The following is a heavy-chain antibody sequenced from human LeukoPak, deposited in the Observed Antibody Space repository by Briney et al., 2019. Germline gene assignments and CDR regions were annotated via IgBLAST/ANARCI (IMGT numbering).Heavy chain of an antibody. D-gene: IGHD3-3*01. J-gene: IGHJ4*02. CDR3: ARAQGFLGWPYIDH. V-gene: IGHV4-31*03. CDR2: IYYDGST. Sequence: SETLSLTCSVSGGSISSGGYYWSWIRQHPGKGLEWIGYIYYDGSTYHNPSLKGRVTISVDTSKNQFSLKLSSVAAADTAVYYCARAQGFLGWPYIDHWGQGTLVTVSS. CDR1: GGSISSGGYY.